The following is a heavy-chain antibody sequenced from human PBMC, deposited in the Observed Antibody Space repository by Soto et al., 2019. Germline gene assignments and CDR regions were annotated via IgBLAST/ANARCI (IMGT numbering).Heavy chain of an antibody. CDR3: ARDANYYLDY. Sequence: PGGSLRLSCAASGFTFSSYAMHWVRQAPGKGLEWVAVISYDGSNKYYADSVKGRFTISRDNSKNTLYLQMNSLRAEDTAVYYCARDANYYLDYWGQGTLVTVSS. J-gene: IGHJ4*02. V-gene: IGHV3-30-3*01. CDR1: GFTFSSYA. CDR2: ISYDGSNK.